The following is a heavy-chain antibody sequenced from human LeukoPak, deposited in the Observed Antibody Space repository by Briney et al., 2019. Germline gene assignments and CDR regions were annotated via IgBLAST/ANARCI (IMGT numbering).Heavy chain of an antibody. Sequence: GVSLRLSCAVSGITLSNYGMSWVRQAPGKGLEWVAGISGSGGSTYYADSVKGRFTISRDNPKNTLYLQMNSLRAEDTAVYFCAKRGVVIRVILVGFHKEAYYFDSWGQGALVTVSS. CDR3: AKRGVVIRVILVGFHKEAYYFDS. CDR1: GITLSNYG. CDR2: ISGSGGST. V-gene: IGHV3-23*01. D-gene: IGHD3-10*01. J-gene: IGHJ4*02.